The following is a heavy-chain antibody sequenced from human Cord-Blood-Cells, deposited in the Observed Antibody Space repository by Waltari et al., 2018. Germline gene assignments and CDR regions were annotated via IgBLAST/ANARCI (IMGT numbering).Heavy chain of an antibody. CDR2: ITPICGTA. V-gene: IGHV1-69*06. CDR1: GVTFSSYA. J-gene: IGHJ3*02. CDR3: ARHLLALNPLDACEI. D-gene: IGHD3-16*02. Sequence: QVQLVQSGAEVKTPGSSVRVSCKASGVTFSSYAISWVRQAPGQGLEWMERITPICGTANYAPKVQGRVQITTDKSTSTAYMGLSSLRSEDTAVYYCARHLLALNPLDACEIWGQVTMVAVSS.